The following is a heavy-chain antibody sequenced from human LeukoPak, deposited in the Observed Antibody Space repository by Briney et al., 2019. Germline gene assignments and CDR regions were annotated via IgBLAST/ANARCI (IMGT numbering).Heavy chain of an antibody. CDR3: AKGEVAAAWGRRGDAFDI. D-gene: IGHD6-13*01. J-gene: IGHJ3*02. CDR2: IRYDGSNK. Sequence: GGSLRLSCAASGFTFSSYSMNWVRQAPGKGLEWVAFIRYDGSNKDYADSVKGRFTLSRDNSKNTLYLQMNSLRAEDTAVYYCAKGEVAAAWGRRGDAFDIWGQGTMVTVSS. V-gene: IGHV3-30*02. CDR1: GFTFSSYS.